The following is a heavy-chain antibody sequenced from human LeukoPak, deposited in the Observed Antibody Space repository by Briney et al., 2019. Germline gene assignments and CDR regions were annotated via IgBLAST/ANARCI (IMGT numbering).Heavy chain of an antibody. CDR3: ARDSLYYYDSSGYYERFDY. V-gene: IGHV1-18*01. CDR1: GYTFTSYG. Sequence: ASVKVSCKASGYTFTSYGISWVRQAPGQGLEWMGWISAYNGNTNYAQKLQGRVTMTTDTSTSTAYMELRSLRSDDTAVYYCARDSLYYYDSSGYYERFDYWGQGTLVTVSS. D-gene: IGHD3-22*01. CDR2: ISAYNGNT. J-gene: IGHJ4*02.